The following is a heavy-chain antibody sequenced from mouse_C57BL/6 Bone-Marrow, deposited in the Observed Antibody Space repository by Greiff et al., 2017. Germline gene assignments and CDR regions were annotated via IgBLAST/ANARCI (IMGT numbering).Heavy chain of an antibody. J-gene: IGHJ2*01. D-gene: IGHD1-2*01. CDR1: GYTFTSYW. Sequence: QVHVKQPGAELVKPGASVKMSCKASGYTFTSYWITWVKQRPGQGLEWIGDIYPGSGSTNYNEKFKSKATLTVDTSSSTAYMQLSSLTSEDSAVYYCARNPLLRLDYWGQGTTLTVSS. CDR2: IYPGSGST. CDR3: ARNPLLRLDY. V-gene: IGHV1-55*01.